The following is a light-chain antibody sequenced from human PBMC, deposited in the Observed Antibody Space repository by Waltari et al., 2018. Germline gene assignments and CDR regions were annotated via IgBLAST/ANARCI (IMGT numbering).Light chain of an antibody. Sequence: EIVMTQSPATLSVSPGERATLSYRASQSVSSNLAWYQQKPGQAPRLLMYGASTRATGFPARFSGSGSGTEFTLTISSLQSEDFAVYYCQHYNNWPPWTFGQGTKVEIK. CDR3: QHYNNWPPWT. V-gene: IGKV3-15*01. CDR2: GAS. J-gene: IGKJ1*01. CDR1: QSVSSN.